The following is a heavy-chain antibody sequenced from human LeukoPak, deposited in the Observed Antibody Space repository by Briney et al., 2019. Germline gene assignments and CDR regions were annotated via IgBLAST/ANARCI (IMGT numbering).Heavy chain of an antibody. CDR2: ISYDGSDK. CDR1: GFTFSSYL. Sequence: GGSLRLSCAASGFTFSSYLMHWVRQAPGKGLEWVAVISYDGSDKYYAGSVKGRFTISRDNSKKTLYLQMNSLRAEDTAVYYCARGDDTSGYFYCYFDYWGQGTLVTVSS. CDR3: ARGDDTSGYFYCYFDY. D-gene: IGHD3-22*01. V-gene: IGHV3-30-3*01. J-gene: IGHJ4*02.